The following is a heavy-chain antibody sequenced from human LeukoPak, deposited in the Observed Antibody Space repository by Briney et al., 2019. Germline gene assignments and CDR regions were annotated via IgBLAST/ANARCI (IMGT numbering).Heavy chain of an antibody. V-gene: IGHV4-4*07. Sequence: SETLSLTRTVSGVSISSYYWSWIRQPAGKGLEWMGRIHTSGSTNYNPSLKSRVTMSVDTSKNQFSLQLNSVTPEDTAVYYCARLRSSGWYDYWGQGTLVTVSS. D-gene: IGHD6-19*01. J-gene: IGHJ4*02. CDR2: IHTSGST. CDR1: GVSISSYY. CDR3: ARLRSSGWYDY.